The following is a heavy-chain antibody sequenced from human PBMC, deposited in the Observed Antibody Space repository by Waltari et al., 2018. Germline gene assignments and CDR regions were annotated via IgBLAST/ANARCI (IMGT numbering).Heavy chain of an antibody. CDR1: GYSFTSYW. CDR2: IYPGDSAT. CDR3: ARGDRAAAGLVGYYFDY. D-gene: IGHD6-13*01. Sequence: EVQLVQSGAEVKKPGESLKISCKGSGYSFTSYWIGWVRQMPGKGLEWMGIIYPGDSATRYGPSFQGKVTISADKSISTAYLQWSSLKASDTAMYYCARGDRAAAGLVGYYFDYWGQGTLVTVSS. V-gene: IGHV5-51*03. J-gene: IGHJ4*02.